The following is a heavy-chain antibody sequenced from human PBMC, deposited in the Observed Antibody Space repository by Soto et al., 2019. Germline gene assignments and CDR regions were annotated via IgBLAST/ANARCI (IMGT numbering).Heavy chain of an antibody. Sequence: ASVKVSCKASGNTFPSEGITWVRQAPGQGLEWMGWVSAYNGGTNYLHKFQGRVTMTTDTSTTTAYMELRSLRSDDTAVYYCASGPAGTVTLWGQGTMVTVSS. CDR3: ASGPAGTVTL. V-gene: IGHV1-18*01. J-gene: IGHJ3*01. D-gene: IGHD4-4*01. CDR2: VSAYNGGT. CDR1: GNTFPSEG.